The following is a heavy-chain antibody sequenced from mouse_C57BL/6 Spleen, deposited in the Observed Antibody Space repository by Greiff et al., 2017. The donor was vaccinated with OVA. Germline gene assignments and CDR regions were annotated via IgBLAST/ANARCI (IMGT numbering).Heavy chain of an antibody. CDR1: GYSITSGYY. D-gene: IGHD1-1*01. CDR3: AREEVITTQFAY. CDR2: ISYDGSN. V-gene: IGHV3-6*01. Sequence: VQLQQSGPGLVKPSQSLSLTCSVTGYSITSGYYWNWIRQFPGNKLEWMGYISYDGSNNYNPSLKNRISITRDTSKNQFFLKLNSVTTEDTATYYCAREEVITTQFAYWGQGTLVTVSA. J-gene: IGHJ3*01.